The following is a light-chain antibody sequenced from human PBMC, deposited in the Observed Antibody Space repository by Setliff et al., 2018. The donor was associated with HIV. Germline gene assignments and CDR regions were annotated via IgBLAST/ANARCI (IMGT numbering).Light chain of an antibody. CDR1: TSDIGGYNY. CDR2: EVS. J-gene: IGLJ1*01. Sequence: QSALAQPPSASGSTGQPVTISCTGTTSDIGGYNYVSWYQQHPGKAPKLMIYEVSKRPSGVPDRFSGSKSGNTASLTVSGLQAEDEADYYCSSYAGSNNYVFGIGTKVTVL. V-gene: IGLV2-8*01. CDR3: SSYAGSNNYV.